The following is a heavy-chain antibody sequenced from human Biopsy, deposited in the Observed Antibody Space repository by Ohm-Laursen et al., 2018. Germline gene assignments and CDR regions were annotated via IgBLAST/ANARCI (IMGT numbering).Heavy chain of an antibody. Sequence: TLSLTCPVSGVSITAYYWNWIRQPAGKALEWIGRIYNTGSTNYNPSLQSRVTMSVDTSKNQFSLKMSSVTAADTAVYYCARDLPYYENSGYGAFDMWGQGRWSPSPQ. V-gene: IGHV4-4*07. D-gene: IGHD3-22*01. CDR3: ARDLPYYENSGYGAFDM. CDR1: GVSITAYY. CDR2: IYNTGST. J-gene: IGHJ3*02.